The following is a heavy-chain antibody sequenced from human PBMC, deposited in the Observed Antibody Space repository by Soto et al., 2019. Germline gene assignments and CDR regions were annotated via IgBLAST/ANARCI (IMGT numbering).Heavy chain of an antibody. Sequence: SADTLSLTCAVSGGSINTFDWSWVRQPAGQGLEWIGRIFSSGSTSFNPSLESRVAMSVDTSKNHFSLNLSSVTAADMAVYYCAREGSYSAYNFAHGIQLWSFDFWGQGALVTVSS. J-gene: IGHJ4*02. CDR2: IFSSGST. D-gene: IGHD5-12*01. CDR1: GGSINTFD. CDR3: AREGSYSAYNFAHGIQLWSFDF. V-gene: IGHV4-4*07.